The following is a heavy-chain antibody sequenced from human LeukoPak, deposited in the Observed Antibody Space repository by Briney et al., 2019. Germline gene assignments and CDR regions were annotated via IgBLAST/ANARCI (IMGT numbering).Heavy chain of an antibody. CDR2: INHSGST. J-gene: IGHJ4*02. V-gene: IGHV4-34*01. Sequence: SETLSLTCAVSGYSISSGYYWSWIRQPPGKGLEWIGEINHSGSTNYNPSLKSRVTISVDTSKNQFSLKLSSVTAADTAVYYCARRRDGSSPAFDYWGQGTLVTVSS. CDR1: GYSISSGYY. D-gene: IGHD5-24*01. CDR3: ARRRDGSSPAFDY.